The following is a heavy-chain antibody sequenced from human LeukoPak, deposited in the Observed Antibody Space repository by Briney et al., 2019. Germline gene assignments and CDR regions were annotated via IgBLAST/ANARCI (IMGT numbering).Heavy chain of an antibody. V-gene: IGHV3-23*01. CDR3: AKSPFVGYCSSTSCYAYAGYDY. D-gene: IGHD2-2*03. J-gene: IGHJ4*02. CDR2: IGTTISDK. Sequence: GGSLRLSCAASGFTFSTSAMSWVRQAPGKGLEWVSVIGTTISDKYYADSGKGRFTISRDNSKNTLYLQMNSLRAEDTAVYYCAKSPFVGYCSSTSCYAYAGYDYWGQGTLVTVSS. CDR1: GFTFSTSA.